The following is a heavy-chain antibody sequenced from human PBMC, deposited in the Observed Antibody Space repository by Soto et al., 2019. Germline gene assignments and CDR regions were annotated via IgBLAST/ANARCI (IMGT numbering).Heavy chain of an antibody. CDR1: GFSLSTSGVG. D-gene: IGHD3-3*01. Sequence: SGPTLVKPTQTLTLTCTFSGFSLSTSGVGVGWIRQPPGKALEWLALIYWDDDKRYSPSLKSRLTITKDTSKNQVVLTMTNMDPVDTATYYCAHILLRITIFGVVITNFDYWGQGTLVTVSS. CDR2: IYWDDDK. J-gene: IGHJ4*02. CDR3: AHILLRITIFGVVITNFDY. V-gene: IGHV2-5*02.